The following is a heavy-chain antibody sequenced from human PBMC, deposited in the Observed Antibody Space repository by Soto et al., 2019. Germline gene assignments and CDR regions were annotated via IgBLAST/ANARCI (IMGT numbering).Heavy chain of an antibody. Sequence: GASVKVSCKASGYTFTSYYMHWVRQAPGQGLEWMGIINPSGGSTSYAQKFQGRVTMTRDTSTSTVYMELSSLRSEDTAVYYCARASYCGGDCYSPWFDPWGQGTLVTVSS. V-gene: IGHV1-46*01. J-gene: IGHJ5*02. CDR1: GYTFTSYY. CDR2: INPSGGST. D-gene: IGHD2-21*02. CDR3: ARASYCGGDCYSPWFDP.